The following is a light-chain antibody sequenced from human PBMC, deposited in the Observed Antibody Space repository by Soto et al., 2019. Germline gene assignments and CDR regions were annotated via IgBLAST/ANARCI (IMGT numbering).Light chain of an antibody. V-gene: IGKV3-15*01. J-gene: IGKJ1*01. CDR2: GAS. CDR1: QSVTVN. Sequence: EILLTQSPSTLALSPGEGVTLSCRASQSVTVNSLAWYQQKPGQAPRLLIYGASTRATGVPARFSGSGSGTEFTLIISSLQSEEGAVDYCKQFNSWPRTFGQGTRVDTK. CDR3: KQFNSWPRT.